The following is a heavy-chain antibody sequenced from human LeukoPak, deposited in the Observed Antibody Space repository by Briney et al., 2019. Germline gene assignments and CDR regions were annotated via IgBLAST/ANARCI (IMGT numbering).Heavy chain of an antibody. CDR2: ICPGDSDT. V-gene: IGHV5-51*01. Sequence: PGESLKISCKGSGYGFSSYWIGWVRQMPGKGLEYMGIICPGDSDTRYSQSFQGQVTISADKSITTAYLQWSSLKASDTAMYYCARYTTVGGSLRFDYWGQGTLVTVSS. CDR3: ARYTTVGGSLRFDY. J-gene: IGHJ4*02. CDR1: GYGFSSYW. D-gene: IGHD4-23*01.